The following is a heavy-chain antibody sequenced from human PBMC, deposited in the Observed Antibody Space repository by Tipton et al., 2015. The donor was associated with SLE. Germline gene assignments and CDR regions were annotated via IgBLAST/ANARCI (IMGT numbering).Heavy chain of an antibody. J-gene: IGHJ3*02. Sequence: TLSLTCNVSGGSISSYYWTWIRQPPGKGLEWIGYIFYNGDSNYNPSLKGRVTMSVDMSKNQFSLKLTSVTAADTAMYYCARGRRYYDSSGGAFDIWGQGTMVTVSS. CDR1: GGSISSYY. CDR2: IFYNGDS. CDR3: ARGRRYYDSSGGAFDI. D-gene: IGHD3-22*01. V-gene: IGHV4-59*01.